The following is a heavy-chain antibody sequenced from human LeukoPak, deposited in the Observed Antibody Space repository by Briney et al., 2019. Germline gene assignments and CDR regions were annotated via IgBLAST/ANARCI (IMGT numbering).Heavy chain of an antibody. J-gene: IGHJ4*02. CDR3: ARESRSCSGGSCYSNNFDY. D-gene: IGHD2-15*01. Sequence: PSETLSLTCSVSGVSISSGSNYWGWIRQPPGKTLERIGSIYSRGNTHYNPSLKSRVIILIDTAKNHFSLNLSSVTAADTAVYYCARESRSCSGGSCYSNNFDYWGQGTLVTVSS. CDR2: IYSRGNT. V-gene: IGHV4-39*07. CDR1: GVSISSGSNY.